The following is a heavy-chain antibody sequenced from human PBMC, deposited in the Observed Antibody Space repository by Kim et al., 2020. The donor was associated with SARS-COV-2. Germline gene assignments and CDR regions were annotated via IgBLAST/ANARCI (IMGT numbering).Heavy chain of an antibody. V-gene: IGHV4-59*08. Sequence: SETLSLTCTVSGGSISSYYWSWIRQPPGKGLEWIGYIYYSGSTNYNPSLMSRVTISVDTSKNQFSLKLSSVTAAETAVYYCARYYGSGSFDYWGQGTLVTVSS. CDR1: GGSISSYY. D-gene: IGHD3-10*01. CDR3: ARYYGSGSFDY. J-gene: IGHJ4*02. CDR2: IYYSGST.